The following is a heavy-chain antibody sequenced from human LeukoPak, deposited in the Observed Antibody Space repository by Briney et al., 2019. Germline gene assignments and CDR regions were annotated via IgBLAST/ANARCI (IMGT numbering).Heavy chain of an antibody. CDR3: TPGWGSSGYYSY. Sequence: PGGSLRLSCAASGLIFSNGWMNWVRQAPGKGLEWVGRIKSKTDGATTDYAAPVRGRFTISRDDSKNTVYLQMNSLKTEDTAVYYCTPGWGSSGYYSYWGQGILVTVSS. D-gene: IGHD3-22*01. CDR2: IKSKTDGATT. J-gene: IGHJ4*02. V-gene: IGHV3-15*07. CDR1: GLIFSNGW.